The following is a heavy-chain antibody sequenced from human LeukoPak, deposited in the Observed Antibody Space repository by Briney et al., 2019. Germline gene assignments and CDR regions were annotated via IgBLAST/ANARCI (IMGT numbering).Heavy chain of an antibody. CDR1: GFTFDDYA. Sequence: PGGSLRLSCAASGFTFDDYAMHWVRQAPGKGLEWVSLISWDGGSTYYADPVKGRFTISRDNSKNSLYPQMNSLRAEDTALYCCAKVGRSGYYYYYMDVWGKGTTVTVSS. CDR2: ISWDGGST. V-gene: IGHV3-43D*03. J-gene: IGHJ6*03. CDR3: AKVGRSGYYYYYMDV.